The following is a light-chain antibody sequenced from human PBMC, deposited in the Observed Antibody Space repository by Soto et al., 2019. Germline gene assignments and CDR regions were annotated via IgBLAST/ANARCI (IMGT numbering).Light chain of an antibody. Sequence: EIVLTQSPATLSLSPGERATLSCRASQSVSSYLAWYQQKPGQAPRLLIYDASNRATAIPARFSGSGSGTDFTLTISSLEPEYFAVYYCQQRSNWPPGTFGGGTKVDIK. V-gene: IGKV3-11*01. J-gene: IGKJ4*01. CDR3: QQRSNWPPGT. CDR1: QSVSSY. CDR2: DAS.